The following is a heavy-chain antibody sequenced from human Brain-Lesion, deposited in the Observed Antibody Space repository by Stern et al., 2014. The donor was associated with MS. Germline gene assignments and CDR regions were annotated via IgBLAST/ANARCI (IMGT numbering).Heavy chain of an antibody. Sequence: VQLVESGPGLVKPSQTLSLTCTVSGDSINSGGHYWSWIRQRPGKGLEWIGYIYNSGATFYSPSLKGRVTISLDTSKNQLSLTLSSVTAADTAIYYCASRWSGTYYGQNWFDPWGQGILVTVSS. D-gene: IGHD1-26*01. CDR2: IYNSGAT. V-gene: IGHV4-31*03. J-gene: IGHJ5*02. CDR1: GDSINSGGHY. CDR3: ASRWSGTYYGQNWFDP.